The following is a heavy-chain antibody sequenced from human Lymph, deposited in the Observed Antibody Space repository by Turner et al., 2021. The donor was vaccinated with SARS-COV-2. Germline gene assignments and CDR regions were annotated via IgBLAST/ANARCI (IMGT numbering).Heavy chain of an antibody. V-gene: IGHV1-8*01. J-gene: IGHJ5*02. Sequence: QVPLVQSGAEVKKPGASVQVSCKASGYTFTSYDINWVRQAAVQGLEWMGWMNHNSGNTGYAQKFQGRVTMTRNTSKSTAYMELSSLRSEDTAVYYCARAAKVTVWFDPWGQGTLVTVSS. CDR3: ARAAKVTVWFDP. D-gene: IGHD4-17*01. CDR2: MNHNSGNT. CDR1: GYTFTSYD.